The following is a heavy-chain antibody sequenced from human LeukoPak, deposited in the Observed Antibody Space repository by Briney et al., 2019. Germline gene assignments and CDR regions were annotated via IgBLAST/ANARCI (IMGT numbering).Heavy chain of an antibody. CDR1: GFTFGSHG. CDR3: ARENFRYPSMDV. Sequence: GVSLRLSCAGSGFTFGSHGMDWVRQAPGKGLEWVSAISGSGGSTYYADSVKGRLTISRDNAKNTLYLQMNSLRAEDTAVYYCARENFRYPSMDVWGKGTTVTVSS. D-gene: IGHD2-15*01. CDR2: ISGSGGST. V-gene: IGHV3-23*01. J-gene: IGHJ6*03.